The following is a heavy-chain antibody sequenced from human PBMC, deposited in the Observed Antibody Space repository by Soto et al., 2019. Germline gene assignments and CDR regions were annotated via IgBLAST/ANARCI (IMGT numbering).Heavy chain of an antibody. CDR1: GGTFSSYA. CDR3: ARDDGWNYRYYDMEV. D-gene: IGHD1-7*01. CDR2: IIPVFGSA. V-gene: IGHV1-69*13. Sequence: SVEVTCKASGGTFSSYAISWVRQATGQGLEWMGGIIPVFGSANYAQKFQGRVTITADESTSTAYMELSSLRSQDTAVYFCARDDGWNYRYYDMEVWGQGTTVTVSS. J-gene: IGHJ6*02.